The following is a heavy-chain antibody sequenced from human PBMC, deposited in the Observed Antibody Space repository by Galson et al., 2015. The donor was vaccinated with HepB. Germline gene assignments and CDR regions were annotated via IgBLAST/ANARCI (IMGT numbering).Heavy chain of an antibody. V-gene: IGHV1-8*01. D-gene: IGHD4-23*01. CDR3: ARDYGGNSGWFDP. Sequence: SVKVSCKASGYTFPSSDINWVRQATGQGLEWMGWMSPKSGNTGYAQKFRGRASMTWDTSISTAYMELYSLTSEDTAVYYCARDYGGNSGWFDPWGQGTLVTVSS. J-gene: IGHJ5*02. CDR2: MSPKSGNT. CDR1: GYTFPSSD.